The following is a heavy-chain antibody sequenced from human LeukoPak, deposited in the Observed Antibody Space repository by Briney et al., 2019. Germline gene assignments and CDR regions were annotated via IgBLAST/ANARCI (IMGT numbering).Heavy chain of an antibody. Sequence: SVKVSCKASGGTFSSYAISWVRQAPGQGLKWMGGIIPIFGTANYAQKFQGRVTITADESTSTAYMELSSLRSEDTAVYYCARDKRDPSYYYYGMDVWGKGTTVTVSS. CDR2: IIPIFGTA. J-gene: IGHJ6*04. CDR1: GGTFSSYA. CDR3: ARDKRDPSYYYYGMDV. V-gene: IGHV1-69*01.